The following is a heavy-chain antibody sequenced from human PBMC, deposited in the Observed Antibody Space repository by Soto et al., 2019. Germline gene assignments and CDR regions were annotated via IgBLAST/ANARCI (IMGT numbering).Heavy chain of an antibody. CDR1: GGSFSGYY. CDR3: ARGLYSYGPSFFDY. J-gene: IGHJ4*02. D-gene: IGHD5-18*01. V-gene: IGHV4-34*01. Sequence: SETLSLTCAVYGGSFSGYYWSWIRQPPGKGLEWIGEINHSGSTNYNPSLKSRVTISVDTSKNQFSLKLSSVTAADTAVYYCARGLYSYGPSFFDYWGQGTLVTVSS. CDR2: INHSGST.